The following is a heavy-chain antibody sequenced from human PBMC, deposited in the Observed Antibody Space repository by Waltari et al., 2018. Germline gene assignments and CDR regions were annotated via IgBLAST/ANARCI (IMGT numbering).Heavy chain of an antibody. CDR3: ARLRMELLAFDI. J-gene: IGHJ3*02. V-gene: IGHV3-74*01. CDR1: GFTFSSYW. CDR2: IDSDGSST. D-gene: IGHD1-7*01. Sequence: EVQLVESGGGLVQPGGSLRLSCAASGFTFSSYWMHWVRQAPGKGLGWGSRIDSDGSSTSYADSVKGRVTISRDNAKNTLYLQMNSLRAEDTAVYYCARLRMELLAFDIWGQGTMVTVSS.